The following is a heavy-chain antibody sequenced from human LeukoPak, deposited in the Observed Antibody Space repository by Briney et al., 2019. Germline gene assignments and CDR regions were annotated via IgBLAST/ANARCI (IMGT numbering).Heavy chain of an antibody. Sequence: ASVKVSCKASGYTFTSYGISWVRQAPGQGLEWMGWISAYNGNTNYAQKLQGRVTMTTDTSTSTAYMELRSLRSDDTAVYYCATTGYCSSTSCYRGDYWGQGTLVTVSS. CDR1: GYTFTSYG. CDR2: ISAYNGNT. V-gene: IGHV1-18*01. J-gene: IGHJ4*02. D-gene: IGHD2-2*02. CDR3: ATTGYCSSTSCYRGDY.